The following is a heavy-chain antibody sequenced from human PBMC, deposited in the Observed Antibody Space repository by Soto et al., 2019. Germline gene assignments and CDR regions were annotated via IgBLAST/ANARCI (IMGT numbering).Heavy chain of an antibody. D-gene: IGHD6-13*01. V-gene: IGHV3-73*01. CDR2: IRSKANSYAT. CDR1: GFTFSSSA. Sequence: PGGSLRLSCAASGFTFSSSAMHWVRQASGKGLEWVGRIRSKANSYATAYAASVKGRFTISRDDSKNTAYLQMNSLKTEDTAVYYCTRLAAAAGVYYYYGMDVWGQGTTVTVSS. CDR3: TRLAAAAGVYYYYGMDV. J-gene: IGHJ6*02.